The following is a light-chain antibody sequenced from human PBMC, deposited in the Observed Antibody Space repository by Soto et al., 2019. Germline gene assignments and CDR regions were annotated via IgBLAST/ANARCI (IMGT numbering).Light chain of an antibody. V-gene: IGKV3-20*01. CDR2: GAS. CDR1: QTVRNNY. Sequence: EFVLTPSPGTLSLSPGDRATLSCRASQTVRNNYLAWYQQKPGQAPRLLIYGASSRATGIPDRFSGSGSGTDFTLTISRLEPEDFAVYYCQQYGSSPLTFGGGTKVDIK. J-gene: IGKJ4*01. CDR3: QQYGSSPLT.